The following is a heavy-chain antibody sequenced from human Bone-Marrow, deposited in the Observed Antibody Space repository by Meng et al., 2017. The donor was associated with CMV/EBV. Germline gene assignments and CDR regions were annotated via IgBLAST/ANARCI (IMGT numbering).Heavy chain of an antibody. CDR2: INHSGST. CDR1: GGSISRYY. Sequence: SETLSLTCTVSGGSISRYYWSWIRQPPGKGLEWIGEINHSGSTNYNPSLKSRVTISVDTSKNQFSLKLSSVTAADTAVYYCARDGLYGSGDYGMDVWGQGTTVTVSS. J-gene: IGHJ6*02. D-gene: IGHD3-10*01. CDR3: ARDGLYGSGDYGMDV. V-gene: IGHV4-34*01.